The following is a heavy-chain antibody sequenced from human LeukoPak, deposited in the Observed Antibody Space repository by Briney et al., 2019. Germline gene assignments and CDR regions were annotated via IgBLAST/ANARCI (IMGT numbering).Heavy chain of an antibody. D-gene: IGHD4-17*01. J-gene: IGHJ4*02. V-gene: IGHV3-30-3*01. Sequence: PGGSLRLSCAASGFTFSSYAMHWVRQAPGKGLEWVAVISYDGSNKYYADSVKGRFTISRDNSKNTLYLQMNSLRAEDTAVYYCARHSWHDYGGLFDYWGQGTLVTVST. CDR2: ISYDGSNK. CDR1: GFTFSSYA. CDR3: ARHSWHDYGGLFDY.